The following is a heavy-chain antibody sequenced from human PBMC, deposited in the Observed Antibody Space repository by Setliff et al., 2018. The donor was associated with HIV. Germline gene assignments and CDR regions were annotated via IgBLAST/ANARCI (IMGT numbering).Heavy chain of an antibody. Sequence: KPSETLSLTCAVSGYSISSGYYWGWIRQPPGKGLEWIGSIYHSGSTYYNPSLKSRVTISVDTSKNQFSLKLRSVTAADRAVYYCARVPGYSSGTSYMDVWGKGTTVTVS. V-gene: IGHV4-38-2*01. D-gene: IGHD6-19*01. CDR2: IYHSGST. J-gene: IGHJ6*03. CDR3: ARVPGYSSGTSYMDV. CDR1: GYSISSGYY.